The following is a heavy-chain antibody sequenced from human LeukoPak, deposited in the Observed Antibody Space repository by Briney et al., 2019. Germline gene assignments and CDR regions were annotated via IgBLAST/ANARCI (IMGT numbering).Heavy chain of an antibody. CDR1: GGTFSSYE. Sequence: GASVKVSCKASGGTFSSYEINWVRQAPGQGLEWMGGIIPIFGTANYAQKFQGRVTITADESTSTAYMELSSLRSEDTAVYYCARVVVYSGYDYSLYYYYYYMDVWGKGTTVTISS. V-gene: IGHV1-69*13. CDR2: IIPIFGTA. D-gene: IGHD5-12*01. CDR3: ARVVVYSGYDYSLYYYYYYMDV. J-gene: IGHJ6*03.